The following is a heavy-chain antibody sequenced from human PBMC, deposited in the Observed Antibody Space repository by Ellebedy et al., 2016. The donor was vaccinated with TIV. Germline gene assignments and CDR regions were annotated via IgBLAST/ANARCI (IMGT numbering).Heavy chain of an antibody. CDR1: GGPISPHY. J-gene: IGHJ6*02. CDR3: ARLSALTFDGMDV. V-gene: IGHV4-59*08. D-gene: IGHD1-14*01. Sequence: MPSETLSLTCTVSGGPISPHYWSWIRQPPGKGLEWIGYTYYGGSPKYNPSLKSRVTISVDTSKNQLSLKLASVTVADTAVYYCARLSALTFDGMDVWGQGTTVTVSS. CDR2: TYYGGSP.